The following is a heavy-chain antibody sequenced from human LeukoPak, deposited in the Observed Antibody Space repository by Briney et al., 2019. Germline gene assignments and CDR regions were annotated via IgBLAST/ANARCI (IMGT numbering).Heavy chain of an antibody. D-gene: IGHD6-13*01. J-gene: IGHJ3*02. CDR1: AYTFTRHE. Sequence: SSVKVSCKASAYTFTRHEINWVRQATGQGLEWMGWMNPNSGNKGYAQKFQGRVTITTDESTSTAYMGLSSLRSEDTAVYYCARATYSSSWLKTYAFDIWGQGTMVTVSS. CDR3: ARATYSSSWLKTYAFDI. V-gene: IGHV1-8*03. CDR2: MNPNSGNK.